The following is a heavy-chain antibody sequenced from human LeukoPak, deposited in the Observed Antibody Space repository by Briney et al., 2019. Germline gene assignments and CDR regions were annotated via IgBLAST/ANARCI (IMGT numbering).Heavy chain of an antibody. J-gene: IGHJ6*02. CDR2: IIPIFGTA. V-gene: IGHV1-69*13. CDR1: GGTFSSYA. CDR3: ARVSRNYYYGMDV. Sequence: SVKVSCKASGGTFSSYAISWVRQAPGQGLEWMGGIIPIFGTANYAQKFQGRVTITADESTSTAYMELSSLRSEDMAVYYCARVSRNYYYGMDVWGQGTTVTVSS.